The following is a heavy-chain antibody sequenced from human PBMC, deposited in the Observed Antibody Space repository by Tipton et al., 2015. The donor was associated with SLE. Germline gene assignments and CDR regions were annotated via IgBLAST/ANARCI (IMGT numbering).Heavy chain of an antibody. CDR2: IYTSGST. V-gene: IGHV4-61*02. CDR1: GGSISSGSYY. Sequence: TLSLTCTVSGGSISSGSYYWSWIRQPAGKGLEWIGRIYTSGSTNYNPSLKSRVTISVDTSKNQFSLKLSSVTAADTAVYYCARARLQSTHNWFDPWGQGTLVTVSP. CDR3: ARARLQSTHNWFDP. J-gene: IGHJ5*02. D-gene: IGHD4-11*01.